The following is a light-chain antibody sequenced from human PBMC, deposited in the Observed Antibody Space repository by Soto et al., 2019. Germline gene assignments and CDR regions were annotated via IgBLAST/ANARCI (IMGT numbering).Light chain of an antibody. Sequence: QSVLTQPASVSGSPGQSITISCTGTSSDVGGYNYVSWYQQHPGKAPKLMIYEVSNRPSGVSNRFSGSKSGNTASLTISGLQAEDEADYYCSSYISRSRVFGTGTKATVL. CDR1: SSDVGGYNY. J-gene: IGLJ1*01. V-gene: IGLV2-14*01. CDR2: EVS. CDR3: SSYISRSRV.